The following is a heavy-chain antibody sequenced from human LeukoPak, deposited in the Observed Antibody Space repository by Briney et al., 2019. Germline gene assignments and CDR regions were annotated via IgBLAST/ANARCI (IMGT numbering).Heavy chain of an antibody. CDR1: GGSISSSSYY. V-gene: IGHV4-61*02. J-gene: IGHJ4*02. CDR3: ARPSHSSSWSSDDY. CDR2: YHTSGST. D-gene: IGHD6-13*01. Sequence: SETLSLTCTVSGGSISSSSYYWGWIRQPPGKGLEWIGRYHTSGSTNYNPSLKSRVTMSADTSKMQFSLRLTSVTAADTAVYYCARPSHSSSWSSDDYWGQGTLVTVSS.